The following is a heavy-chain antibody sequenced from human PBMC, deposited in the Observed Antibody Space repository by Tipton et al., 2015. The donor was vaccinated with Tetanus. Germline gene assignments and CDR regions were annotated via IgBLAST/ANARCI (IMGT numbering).Heavy chain of an antibody. CDR3: ARDMRGEGGGWYTDY. CDR1: GFSVSNNY. J-gene: IGHJ4*02. Sequence: SLRLSCAASGFSVSNNYLSWVRQAPGKGLEWVSIIYSTSTTYYVDSVKGRFTISRDISKNMVYLQMNSLRAEDTAVYYCARDMRGEGGGWYTDYWGQGTLVTVSS. D-gene: IGHD6-19*01. V-gene: IGHV3-53*01. CDR2: IYSTSTT.